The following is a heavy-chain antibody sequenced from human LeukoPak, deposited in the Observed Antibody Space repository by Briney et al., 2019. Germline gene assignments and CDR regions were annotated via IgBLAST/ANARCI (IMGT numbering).Heavy chain of an antibody. D-gene: IGHD4-17*01. Sequence: PSETLSLTCAVYGGSFSGYYWSWIRQPPGKGLEWIGEINHSGSTNYNPSLKSRVTISVDTSKNQFSLKLSSVTAADTAVYYCARRVWYGDYRFDYWGQGTLVTVSS. J-gene: IGHJ4*02. CDR2: INHSGST. CDR1: GGSFSGYY. CDR3: ARRVWYGDYRFDY. V-gene: IGHV4-34*01.